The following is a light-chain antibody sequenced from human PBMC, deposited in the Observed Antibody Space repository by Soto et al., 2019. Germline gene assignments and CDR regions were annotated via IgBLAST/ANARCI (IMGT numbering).Light chain of an antibody. CDR3: QQYYSTPLT. CDR2: WAS. Sequence: DIVMTQSPDSLAVSLGERATINCKSSQSVLYSSDNKNYLAWYQQKPGQPRKLVIYWASTRESGVPDRFSGSGSGADFTLTISSLQAEDVAVYYCQQYYSTPLTFGGGTKVEIK. CDR1: QSVLYSSDNKNY. J-gene: IGKJ4*01. V-gene: IGKV4-1*01.